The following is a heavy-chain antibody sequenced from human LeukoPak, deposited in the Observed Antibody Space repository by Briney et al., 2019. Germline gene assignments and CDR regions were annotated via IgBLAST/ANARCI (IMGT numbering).Heavy chain of an antibody. V-gene: IGHV3-74*01. CDR2: ISIDGWNT. Sequence: GGSLRLSCVASGLTFSNYWMYWVRQAPGKGLVWVSRISIDGWNTGYADSAKGRFTISRDNAKNTLYLQMNSLRAEDTAVYYCAAGSSPRGEGVWGQGTMVTVSS. CDR3: AAGSSPRGEGV. J-gene: IGHJ3*01. D-gene: IGHD6-13*01. CDR1: GLTFSNYW.